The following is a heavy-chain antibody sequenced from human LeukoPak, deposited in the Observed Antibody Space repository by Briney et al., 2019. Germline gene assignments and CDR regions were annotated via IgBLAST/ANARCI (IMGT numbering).Heavy chain of an antibody. Sequence: PGGSLRLSCAASGFTVSSNYMTWVRQAPGKGLEWVSVVYGGDTTYYADSVKGRFTISRDNSKNTLYLQMNSLRAEDTAVYYCARDAHTSSGSYWGGVGYYYGLDVWGQGTTVTVSS. CDR1: GFTVSSNY. D-gene: IGHD3-10*01. V-gene: IGHV3-66*01. CDR3: ARDAHTSSGSYWGGVGYYYGLDV. CDR2: VYGGDTT. J-gene: IGHJ6*02.